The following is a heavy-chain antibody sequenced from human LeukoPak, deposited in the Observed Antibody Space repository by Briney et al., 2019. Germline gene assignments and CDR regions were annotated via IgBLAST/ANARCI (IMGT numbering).Heavy chain of an antibody. V-gene: IGHV4-39*07. CDR2: IYYSVTT. CDR1: GGSISSSSYY. D-gene: IGHD6-13*01. J-gene: IGHJ4*02. Sequence: SETLSLTCTISGGSISSSSYYWGWIRQPPGKGLEWIGTIYYSVTTYYNPSLKSRVTISVDTSKNQFSLKLSSVTAADTAVYYCATQGVYSSSWYFRYWGQGTLVTVSS. CDR3: ATQGVYSSSWYFRY.